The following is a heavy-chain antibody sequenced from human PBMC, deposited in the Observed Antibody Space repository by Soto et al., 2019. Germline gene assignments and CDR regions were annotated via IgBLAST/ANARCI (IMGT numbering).Heavy chain of an antibody. CDR3: ATVSAAGTLDY. D-gene: IGHD6-19*01. Sequence: ASVKVSCKASGYTFTSYDINWVRQATGQGLEWMGWMNPNSGNTGYAQKFQGRVTMTEDTSTDTAYMELSSLRSEDTAVYYCATVSAAGTLDYWGQGTLVTVSS. CDR1: GYTFTSYD. J-gene: IGHJ4*02. V-gene: IGHV1-8*01. CDR2: MNPNSGNT.